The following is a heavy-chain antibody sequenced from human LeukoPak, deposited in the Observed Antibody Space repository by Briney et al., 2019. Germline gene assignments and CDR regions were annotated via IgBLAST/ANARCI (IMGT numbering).Heavy chain of an antibody. Sequence: ASVKVSCKASGYTFTGYYMHWVRQAPGQGLEWMGWINPNSGGTNYAQKSQGRVTMTRDTSISTAYMELSRLRSDDTAVYYCARDGGRANYYDSSTKGVDYWGQGTLVTVSS. V-gene: IGHV1-2*02. CDR2: INPNSGGT. J-gene: IGHJ4*02. CDR1: GYTFTGYY. D-gene: IGHD3-22*01. CDR3: ARDGGRANYYDSSTKGVDY.